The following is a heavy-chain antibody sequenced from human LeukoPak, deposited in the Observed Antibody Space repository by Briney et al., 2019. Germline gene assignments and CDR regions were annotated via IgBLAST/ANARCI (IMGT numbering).Heavy chain of an antibody. V-gene: IGHV4-39*01. J-gene: IGHJ4*02. CDR3: ARQGSYGSGSYFDY. Sequence: SETLSLTCTVSGGSISSSSYYWGWIRQPPGKGLEWIGSIYYSGSTYYNPSLKSRVTISVDTSKNQFSLKLSSVTAADTAVYYCARQGSYGSGSYFDYWGQETLVTVSS. D-gene: IGHD3-10*01. CDR2: IYYSGST. CDR1: GGSISSSSYY.